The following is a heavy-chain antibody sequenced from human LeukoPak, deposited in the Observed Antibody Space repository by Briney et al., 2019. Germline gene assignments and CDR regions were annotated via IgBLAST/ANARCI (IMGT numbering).Heavy chain of an antibody. D-gene: IGHD6-19*01. CDR3: ARVPGPYSSGWPYFDY. Sequence: ASVKVSCKASGYTFTSYGISWVRQAPGQGLEWMGWISAYNGNTNYAQKLQGRVTMTTDKSTSTAYMELRSLSSDDTAVYYCARVPGPYSSGWPYFDYWGQGTLVTVSS. V-gene: IGHV1-18*01. J-gene: IGHJ4*02. CDR2: ISAYNGNT. CDR1: GYTFTSYG.